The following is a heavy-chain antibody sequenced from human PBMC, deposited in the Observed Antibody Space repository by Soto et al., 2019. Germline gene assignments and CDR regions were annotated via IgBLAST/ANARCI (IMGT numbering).Heavy chain of an antibody. CDR2: IYYSGST. Sequence: PSETLSLTCTLSGGSISSGGYYWSWIRQHPGKGLEWIGYIYYSGSTYYNPSLKSRVTISVDTSKNQFSLKLSPVTAADTAVYYCARVGLQYIWFDPWGQGTLVTVSS. J-gene: IGHJ5*02. CDR1: GGSISSGGYY. V-gene: IGHV4-31*03. CDR3: ARVGLQYIWFDP. D-gene: IGHD4-4*01.